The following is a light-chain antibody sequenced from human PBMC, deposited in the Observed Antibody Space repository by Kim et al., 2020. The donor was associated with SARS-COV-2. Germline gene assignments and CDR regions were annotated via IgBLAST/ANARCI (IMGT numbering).Light chain of an antibody. CDR3: QQYSRSVT. CDR1: QSISSW. Sequence: LSAAVGDSVTITCRASQSISSWLAWYQQKPGKAPQVIIYKASLLETGVPSMFSGSGSGTEFTLTISGLQPYDFATYFCQQYSRSVTFGGGTKLEI. CDR2: KAS. J-gene: IGKJ4*01. V-gene: IGKV1-5*03.